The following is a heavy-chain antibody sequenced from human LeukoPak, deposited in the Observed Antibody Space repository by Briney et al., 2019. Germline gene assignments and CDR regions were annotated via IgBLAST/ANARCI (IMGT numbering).Heavy chain of an antibody. Sequence: GGSLRLSCAASGFTFSDYAMSWVRQAPGKGLEWVSAISGSGGSTYHADSVKGRFTISRDNSKNTLYLQMNSLRAEDTAVYYCAKEDSSSLYYYYMDVWGKGTTVTVSS. CDR2: ISGSGGST. CDR3: AKEDSSSLYYYYMDV. J-gene: IGHJ6*03. CDR1: GFTFSDYA. V-gene: IGHV3-23*01. D-gene: IGHD6-6*01.